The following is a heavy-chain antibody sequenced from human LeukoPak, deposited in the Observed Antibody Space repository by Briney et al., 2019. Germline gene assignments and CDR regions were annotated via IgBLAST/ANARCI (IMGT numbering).Heavy chain of an antibody. J-gene: IGHJ6*02. Sequence: GESLRLSCAASGFTFNSYAMHWVRQAPGKGLEYVSGISSNGDSAYYVNSVKGRFTISRDNSKNTLYLQMNSLRAEDTAVYYCAKDFPRYCGGDCYSYYGMDVWGQGTTVTVSS. V-gene: IGHV3-64*01. CDR1: GFTFNSYA. CDR2: ISSNGDSA. D-gene: IGHD2-21*02. CDR3: AKDFPRYCGGDCYSYYGMDV.